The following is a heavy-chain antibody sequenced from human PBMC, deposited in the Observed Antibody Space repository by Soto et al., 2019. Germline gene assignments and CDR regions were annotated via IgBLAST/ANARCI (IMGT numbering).Heavy chain of an antibody. CDR2: ISGSGGST. V-gene: IGHV3-23*01. Sequence: VGSLRLSCAASGFIFTSSALSWVRQAPGKGLEWVSTISGSGGSTYYADSVKGRFTISRDSSKDTLYLQMNSLRADDTALYYCARTYSTSLRYFDYWGQGTLVTVSS. CDR1: GFIFTSSA. CDR3: ARTYSTSLRYFDY. D-gene: IGHD5-18*01. J-gene: IGHJ4*03.